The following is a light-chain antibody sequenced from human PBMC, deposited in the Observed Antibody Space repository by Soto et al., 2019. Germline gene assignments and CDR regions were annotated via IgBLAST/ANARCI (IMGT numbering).Light chain of an antibody. J-gene: IGKJ4*01. Sequence: EIVLTQSPATLSLSPGDRATLSCRASQNINTFLAWYQQKPGQAPRRLIYDAFKRATGIPARFSGSGSGTDFSLTISSREPEDFAVHYCQHRDNWPPGAAFGGGTKVEIK. CDR2: DAF. V-gene: IGKV3-11*01. CDR1: QNINTF. CDR3: QHRDNWPPGAA.